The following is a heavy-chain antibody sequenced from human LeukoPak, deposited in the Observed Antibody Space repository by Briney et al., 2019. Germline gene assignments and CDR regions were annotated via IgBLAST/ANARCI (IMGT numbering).Heavy chain of an antibody. V-gene: IGHV4-61*02. CDR2: IYTSGST. D-gene: IGHD6-13*01. CDR1: GGPISSGSFY. Sequence: PSYTLSLTCTVSGGPISSGSFYWIWIRPPAGKGLEWIGRIYTSGSTNYNPSLKSRVTISVDTSKNQFSLKLSSVTAADTAVYYCARGPQYSSSWYPPWDYWGQGSLVTVSS. J-gene: IGHJ4*02. CDR3: ARGPQYSSSWYPPWDY.